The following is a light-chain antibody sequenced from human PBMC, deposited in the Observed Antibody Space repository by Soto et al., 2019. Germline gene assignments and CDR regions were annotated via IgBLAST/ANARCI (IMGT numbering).Light chain of an antibody. J-gene: IGKJ1*01. Sequence: ETAMTQSPVTLSLSPGERATLSCRASQTVGDNVAWYRQKPGQPPSLLIYGASTRARGVPARFSGSGSGTDFILPISSLQSEDFGFYYCQQYNNWPLGTFGQGTRVEI. CDR1: QTVGDN. V-gene: IGKV3-15*01. CDR3: QQYNNWPLGT. CDR2: GAS.